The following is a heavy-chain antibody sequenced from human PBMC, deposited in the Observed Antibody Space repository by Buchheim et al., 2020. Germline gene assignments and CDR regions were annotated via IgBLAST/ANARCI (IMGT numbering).Heavy chain of an antibody. CDR1: GYTFTSYD. CDR2: INPNRGNT. D-gene: IGHD2-2*01. V-gene: IGHV1-8*01. CDR3: ATTSVVVPAAMRDYYYYYGMDV. Sequence: QVQLVQSGAEVKKPGASVKVSCKASGYTFTSYDINWVRQATGQGLGWMGWINPNRGNTGYAQKFKGRSPIPRNTSISTPNMELSSLRSEDTAVYYCATTSVVVPAAMRDYYYYYGMDVWGQGTT. J-gene: IGHJ6*02.